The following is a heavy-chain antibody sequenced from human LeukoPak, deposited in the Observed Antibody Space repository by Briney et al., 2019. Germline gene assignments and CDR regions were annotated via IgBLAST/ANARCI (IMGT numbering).Heavy chain of an antibody. CDR3: AKDMRYYGSGPVDY. V-gene: IGHV3-43*02. Sequence: PGGSLNPSFEASEFPFMNYALHWFRQAPGKGRNWFPLISGDGGSTYYADSVKGRFTISRDNSKNSLYLQMNSLRTEDTALYYCAKDMRYYGSGPVDYWGQGTLVTVSS. J-gene: IGHJ4*02. CDR2: ISGDGGST. D-gene: IGHD3-10*01. CDR1: EFPFMNYA.